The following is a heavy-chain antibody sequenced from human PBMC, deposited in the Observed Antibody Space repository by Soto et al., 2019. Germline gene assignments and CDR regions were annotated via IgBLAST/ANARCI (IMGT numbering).Heavy chain of an antibody. Sequence: PGGTLRLSCAASGFTFSNYNINWVRQAPGKGLEWVSSIRSRSIDMYYADSVKGRFTISRDDAKNSLSLQMNGLRAEDTAVYFCVRESYPAKAFDIWGQGTMVTVSS. V-gene: IGHV3-21*01. CDR3: VRESYPAKAFDI. CDR2: IRSRSIDM. CDR1: GFTFSNYN. J-gene: IGHJ3*02. D-gene: IGHD2-2*01.